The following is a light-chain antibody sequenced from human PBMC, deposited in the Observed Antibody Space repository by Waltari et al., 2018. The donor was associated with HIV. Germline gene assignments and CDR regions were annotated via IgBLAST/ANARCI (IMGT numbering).Light chain of an antibody. CDR3: QTWGTWGTGFV. J-gene: IGLJ2*01. Sequence: QVVLTQSPSSSASLGASVTLTCTLSSVHSSYAIAWHQHQPEKGPRFLMKLNSDDSHKKGDGIPDRFSGSSSGAERYLTISSLQSDDEAVYYCQTWGTWGTGFVFGGGTKLTVL. CDR1: SVHSSYA. V-gene: IGLV4-69*01. CDR2: LNSDDSH.